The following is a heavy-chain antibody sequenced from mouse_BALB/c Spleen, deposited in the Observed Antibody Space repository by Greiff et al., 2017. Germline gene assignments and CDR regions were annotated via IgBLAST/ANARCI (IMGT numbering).Heavy chain of an antibody. Sequence: EVKLMESGGGLVQPGGSLKLSCAASGFTFSSYGMSWVRQTPDKRLELVATINSNGGSTYYPDSVKGRFTISRDNAKNTLYLQMSSLKSEDTAMYYCARDRGYWAWFAYWGQGTLVTVSA. CDR3: ARDRGYWAWFAY. V-gene: IGHV5-6-3*01. D-gene: IGHD4-1*01. CDR2: INSNGGST. CDR1: GFTFSSYG. J-gene: IGHJ3*01.